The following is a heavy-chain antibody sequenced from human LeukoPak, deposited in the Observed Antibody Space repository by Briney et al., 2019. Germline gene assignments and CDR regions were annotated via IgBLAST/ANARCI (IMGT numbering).Heavy chain of an antibody. CDR3: ARKFLTTSGTMGGY. CDR2: LSSSDNT. Sequence: GGSLRLSCAASGFSFSDYAMSWVRQSPGKGLEWVSGLSSSDNTYYIDSVKGRFTISKDNSNNLYLQMNSLRVEDMAVYYCARKFLTTSGTMGGYWGQGTPVTVSS. V-gene: IGHV3-23*01. D-gene: IGHD6-13*01. CDR1: GFSFSDYA. J-gene: IGHJ4*02.